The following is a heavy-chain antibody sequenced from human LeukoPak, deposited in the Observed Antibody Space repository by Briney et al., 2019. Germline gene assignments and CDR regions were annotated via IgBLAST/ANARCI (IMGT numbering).Heavy chain of an antibody. CDR2: IYHTGST. CDR1: GGSFSGYY. D-gene: IGHD2-8*01. J-gene: IGHJ4*02. CDR3: AREWAY. Sequence: SETLSLTCAVYGGSFSGYYWSWIRQPPGKGLEWIGYIYHTGSTYYNPSLRSRVSISVDRSKNQFSLRLNSVTAADTAVYYCAREWAYWGQGTLVTVSS. V-gene: IGHV4-34*01.